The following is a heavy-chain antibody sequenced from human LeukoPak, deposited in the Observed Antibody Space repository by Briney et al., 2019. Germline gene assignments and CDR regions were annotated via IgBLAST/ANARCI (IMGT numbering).Heavy chain of an antibody. J-gene: IGHJ5*02. CDR2: INWDGGGT. Sequence: GGSLRLSCAASGFSLENHGMTWVRQRPGKGLEWVADINWDGGGTNYADSVKGRFTISRDNAKNSLYLQMDSLGVDDAALYYCARGKWIQSWLFDLWGRGTLVTVSS. V-gene: IGHV3-20*04. CDR3: ARGKWIQSWLFDL. CDR1: GFSLENHG. D-gene: IGHD3-10*01.